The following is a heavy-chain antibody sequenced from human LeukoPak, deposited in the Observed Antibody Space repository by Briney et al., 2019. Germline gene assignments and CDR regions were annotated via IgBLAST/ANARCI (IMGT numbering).Heavy chain of an antibody. CDR1: GFTFTTSW. CDR3: ARDPFHGALDY. CDR2: MNPDGSTR. J-gene: IGHJ4*02. Sequence: GGSLRLSCAASGFTFTTSWMSWVRLAPGKGLEWVADMNPDGSTRVYVDSVQGRFTISRDNAKNSVYLQINSLKGEDTAVYYCARDPFHGALDYWGQGTLVTVSS. V-gene: IGHV3-7*01. D-gene: IGHD4/OR15-4a*01.